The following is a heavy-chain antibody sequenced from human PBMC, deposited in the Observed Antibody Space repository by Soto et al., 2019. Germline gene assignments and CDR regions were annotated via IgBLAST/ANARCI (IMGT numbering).Heavy chain of an antibody. CDR1: GFTFSNAW. CDR3: TTAGIVGAMSFDY. Sequence: GGSLRLSCAASGFTFSNAWMIWVRQAPGKGLEWVGRIKSKTDGGTTDYAAPVKGRFTISRDDSKNTLYLQMNSLKTEDTAAYYCTTAGIVGAMSFDYWGQGTLVTVSS. V-gene: IGHV3-15*01. D-gene: IGHD1-26*01. J-gene: IGHJ4*02. CDR2: IKSKTDGGTT.